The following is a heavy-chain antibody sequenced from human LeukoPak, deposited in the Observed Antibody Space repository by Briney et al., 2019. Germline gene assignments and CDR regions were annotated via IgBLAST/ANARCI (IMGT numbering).Heavy chain of an antibody. CDR2: ISGSGGRT. J-gene: IGHJ4*02. CDR1: GFTFSSYA. V-gene: IGHV3-23*01. CDR3: AKEALWLVRSYFDY. Sequence: GGSLRLSCAASGFTFSSYAMNWVRQAPGKGLEWVSTISGSGGRTYYADSVKGRFTISRDNSKNTLYLQMNSLRAEDTAVYYCAKEALWLVRSYFDYWGQGTLVTVSS. D-gene: IGHD6-19*01.